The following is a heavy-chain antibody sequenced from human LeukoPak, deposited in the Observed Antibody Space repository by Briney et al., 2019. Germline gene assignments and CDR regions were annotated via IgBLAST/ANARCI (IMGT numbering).Heavy chain of an antibody. CDR3: ARGPCASTSRYDFPYYYMDV. V-gene: IGHV4-4*07. J-gene: IGHJ6*03. CDR1: GDSITRYY. Sequence: PSETLSLTCTVSGDSITRYYWSWIRQPAGKGLEWIGRFYDSGNTNYNPSLKSRVTMSVDTSKNQFSLDLRSVTAADTAVYYCARGPCASTSRYDFPYYYMDVWGKGTTVTVS. CDR2: FYDSGNT. D-gene: IGHD2-2*01.